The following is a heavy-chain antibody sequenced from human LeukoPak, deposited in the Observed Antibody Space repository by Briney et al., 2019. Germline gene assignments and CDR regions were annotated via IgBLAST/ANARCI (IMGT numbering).Heavy chain of an antibody. J-gene: IGHJ5*02. CDR3: ARDRKGVYDILTGYYFNWFDP. V-gene: IGHV1-18*04. D-gene: IGHD3-9*01. Sequence: ASVKVSCKASGYTFTGYYMHWVRQAPGQGLEWMGWISAYNGNTNYAQKLQGRVTMTTDTSTSTAYMELRSLRSDDTAVYYCARDRKGVYDILTGYYFNWFDPWGQGTLVTVSS. CDR2: ISAYNGNT. CDR1: GYTFTGYY.